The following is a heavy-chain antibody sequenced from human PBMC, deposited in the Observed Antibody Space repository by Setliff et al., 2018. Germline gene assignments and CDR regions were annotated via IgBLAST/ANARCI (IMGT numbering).Heavy chain of an antibody. CDR2: VKQDGSDK. J-gene: IGHJ4*02. V-gene: IGHV3-7*03. CDR3: ARWTARAVDY. CDR1: GFTLSNNW. Sequence: PGGSLRLSCAASGFTLSNNWMTWVRQAPGKGPEWVANVKQDGSDKYYVDSVKGRFTISRDNSKNTLYLQMNSLRAEDTAVYYCARWTARAVDYWGQGTLVTVSS. D-gene: IGHD6-6*01.